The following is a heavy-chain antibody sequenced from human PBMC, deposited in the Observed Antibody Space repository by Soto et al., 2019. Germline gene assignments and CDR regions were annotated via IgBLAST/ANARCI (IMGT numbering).Heavy chain of an antibody. CDR1: GYTFTTYG. CDR3: ARGRYGDY. J-gene: IGHJ4*02. V-gene: IGHV1-18*01. Sequence: QVHLVQSGAEVRKPGASVKVSCKGSGYTFTTYGITWVRQAPGQGLEWMGWISAHNGNTNYVQKLQGRVTVTRDTSTSTAYMELRNLRSDDTAVYYCARGRYGDYWGQGALVTVSS. D-gene: IGHD1-1*01. CDR2: ISAHNGNT.